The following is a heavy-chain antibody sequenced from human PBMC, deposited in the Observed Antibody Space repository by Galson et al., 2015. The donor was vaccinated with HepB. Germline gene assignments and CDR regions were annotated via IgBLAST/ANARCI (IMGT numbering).Heavy chain of an antibody. CDR3: AKVPSPSGYYFGGAGDFDY. V-gene: IGHV3-23*01. CDR1: GFTFSSYA. J-gene: IGHJ4*02. Sequence: SLRLSCAASGFTFSSYAMSWVRQAPGKGLEWVSAISGSGGSTYYADSVKGRFTISRDNSKNTLYLQMNSLRAEDTAVYYCAKVPSPSGYYFGGAGDFDYWGQGTLVTVSS. D-gene: IGHD3-22*01. CDR2: ISGSGGST.